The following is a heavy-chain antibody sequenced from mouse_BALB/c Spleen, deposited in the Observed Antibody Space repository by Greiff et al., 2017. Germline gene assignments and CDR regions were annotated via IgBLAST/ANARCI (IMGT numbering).Heavy chain of an antibody. J-gene: IGHJ3*01. CDR2: ISYSGST. Sequence: EVQLVESGPGLVKPSQSLSLTCTVTGYSITSDYAWNWIRQFPGNKLEWMGYISYSGSTSYNPSLKSRISITRDTSKNQFFLQLNSVTTEDTATYYCASGGVRGWFAYWGQGTLVTVSA. V-gene: IGHV3-2*02. D-gene: IGHD2-14*01. CDR1: GYSITSDYA. CDR3: ASGGVRGWFAY.